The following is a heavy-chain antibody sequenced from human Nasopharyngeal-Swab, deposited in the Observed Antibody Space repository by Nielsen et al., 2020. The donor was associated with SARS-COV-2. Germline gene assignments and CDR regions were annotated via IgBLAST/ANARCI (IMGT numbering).Heavy chain of an antibody. CDR1: GFTFSSYA. CDR3: AQDSSGWYQAFDI. J-gene: IGHJ3*02. D-gene: IGHD6-19*01. Sequence: GGSLRLSCAASGFTFSSYAMHWVRQAPGKGLEWVAVISYDGSNKYYADSVKGRFTISRDNSKNTLYLQMNSLRAEDTAVYYCAQDSSGWYQAFDIWSQGTMVTVSS. V-gene: IGHV3-30*04. CDR2: ISYDGSNK.